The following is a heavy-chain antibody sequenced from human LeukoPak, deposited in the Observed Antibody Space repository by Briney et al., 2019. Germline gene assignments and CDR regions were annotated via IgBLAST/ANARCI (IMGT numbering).Heavy chain of an antibody. CDR1: GYTFTGYY. D-gene: IGHD6-6*01. Sequence: ASVKVSCKASGYTFTGYYMHWVRQAPGQGLEWMGWINPNSGGTNYAQKFQGRVTMTRDTSISTAYMELSRLRPDDTAVYYCARVTGPIAARRDYYYMDVWGKGTTVTVSS. CDR2: INPNSGGT. CDR3: ARVTGPIAARRDYYYMDV. J-gene: IGHJ6*03. V-gene: IGHV1-2*02.